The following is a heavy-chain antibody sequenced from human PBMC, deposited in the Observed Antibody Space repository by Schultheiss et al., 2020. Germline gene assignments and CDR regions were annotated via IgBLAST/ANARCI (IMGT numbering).Heavy chain of an antibody. D-gene: IGHD6-13*01. Sequence: SETLSLTCTVSGYSISSGYYWGWIRQPAGKGLEWIGRIYTSGSANYNPSVKSRVTISVDTSKNQFSLKLGSVTAADTAVYYCARAAGRHYSSPLNWFDPWGQGTLGTGSS. CDR2: IYTSGSA. J-gene: IGHJ5*02. CDR1: GYSISSGYY. CDR3: ARAAGRHYSSPLNWFDP. V-gene: IGHV4-61*02.